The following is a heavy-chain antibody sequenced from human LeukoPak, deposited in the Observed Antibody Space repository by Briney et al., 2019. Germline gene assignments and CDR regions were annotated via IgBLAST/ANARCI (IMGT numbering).Heavy chain of an antibody. D-gene: IGHD3-22*01. V-gene: IGHV3-33*06. CDR1: GFTFSSYG. Sequence: PGGSLRLSCAASGFTFSSYGMHWVRQAPGKGLEWVAVIWYDGSNKYYADSVKGRFTISRDNSKNTLYLQMNSLRAEDTAVYYCAKDFDSSGYYGAFDIWGQGTMVTVSS. J-gene: IGHJ3*02. CDR2: IWYDGSNK. CDR3: AKDFDSSGYYGAFDI.